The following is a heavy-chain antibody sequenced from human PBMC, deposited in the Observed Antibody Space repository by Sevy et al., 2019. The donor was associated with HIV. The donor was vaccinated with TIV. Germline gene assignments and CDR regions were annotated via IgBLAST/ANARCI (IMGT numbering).Heavy chain of an antibody. CDR1: GGSISNYY. V-gene: IGHV4-59*01. J-gene: IGHJ4*02. CDR3: ARRGSTYYYDSSGLDY. D-gene: IGHD3-22*01. CDR2: IHYSGST. Sequence: SETLSLTCTVSGGSISNYYWSWIRQPPGQGLEWIGYIHYSGSTNYNPSLKSRVTMSVDTSKNQFSLNLSSVTAADTAVYYCARRGSTYYYDSSGLDYWGQGTLVTVSS.